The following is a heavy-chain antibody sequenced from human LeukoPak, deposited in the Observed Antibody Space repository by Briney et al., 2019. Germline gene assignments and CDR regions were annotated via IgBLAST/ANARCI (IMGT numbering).Heavy chain of an antibody. J-gene: IGHJ4*02. Sequence: ASVKVSCKASGGTFSSYAISWVRQAPGQGLEWMGGIIPIFGTANYAQKFQGRVTITADESTSTAYMELSSLRSEDTAVYYCARAGIAAAGTDYWGQGTLVTVSS. V-gene: IGHV1-69*01. D-gene: IGHD6-13*01. CDR2: IIPIFGTA. CDR1: GGTFSSYA. CDR3: ARAGIAAAGTDY.